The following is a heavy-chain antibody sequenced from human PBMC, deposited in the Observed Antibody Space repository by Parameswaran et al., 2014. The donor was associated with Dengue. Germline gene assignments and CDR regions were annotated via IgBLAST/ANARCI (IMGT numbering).Heavy chain of an antibody. D-gene: IGHD3-22*01. J-gene: IGHJ4*02. CDR2: ISSSGSTR. CDR3: ARRYYESSGYDYLDYFDY. V-gene: IGHV3-48*03. Sequence: VRQAPGKGLEWVSYISSSGSTRYYADSVKGRFTISRDDAKNSLYLQMNSLRAEDTAVYYCARRYYESSGYDYLDYFDYWGQGTLVTVSS.